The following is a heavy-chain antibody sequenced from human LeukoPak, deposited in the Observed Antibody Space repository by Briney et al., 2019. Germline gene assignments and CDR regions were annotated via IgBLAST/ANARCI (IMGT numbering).Heavy chain of an antibody. Sequence: PGRSLRLSCAASGFTLSSYAMHWVRQAPGKGLGWVAVISYDGSNKYYADSVKGRFTISRDNSKNTLYLQMNSLRAEDTAVYYCARGGLRITMIVVVSPLFDYWGQGTLVTVPS. CDR3: ARGGLRITMIVVVSPLFDY. J-gene: IGHJ4*02. CDR2: ISYDGSNK. CDR1: GFTLSSYA. V-gene: IGHV3-30-3*01. D-gene: IGHD3-22*01.